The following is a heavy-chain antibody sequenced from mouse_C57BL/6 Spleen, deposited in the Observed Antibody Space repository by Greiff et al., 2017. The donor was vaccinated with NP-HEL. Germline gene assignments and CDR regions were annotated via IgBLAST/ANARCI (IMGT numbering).Heavy chain of an antibody. CDR3: ARGDDYDVGYAMDY. CDR1: GFSLSTFGMG. D-gene: IGHD2-4*01. V-gene: IGHV8-8*01. CDR2: IWWDDDK. J-gene: IGHJ4*01. Sequence: QVTLKESGPGILQPSQTLSLTCSFSGFSLSTFGMGVGWIRQPSGKGLEWLAHIWWDDDKYYNPALKSRLTISKDTSKNQVFLKIANVDTADTATYYCARGDDYDVGYAMDYWGQGTSVTVSS.